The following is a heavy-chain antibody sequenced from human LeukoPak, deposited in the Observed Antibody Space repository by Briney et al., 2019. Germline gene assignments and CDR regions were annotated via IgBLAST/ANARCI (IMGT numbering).Heavy chain of an antibody. V-gene: IGHV3-30*18. CDR2: ISYDGSVK. D-gene: IGHD3-10*01. Sequence: GRSLRLSCAASGFTFSSYGMHWVRQAPGKGLEWMALISYDGSVKYYADSVKGRFTISRVNSKNTLYLQMNSLRAEDTAVYYCAKDGPNSWFGEATWGQGTLVTVSS. CDR1: GFTFSSYG. CDR3: AKDGPNSWFGEAT. J-gene: IGHJ5*02.